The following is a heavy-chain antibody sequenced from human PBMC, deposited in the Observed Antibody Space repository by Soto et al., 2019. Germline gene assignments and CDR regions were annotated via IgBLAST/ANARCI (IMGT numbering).Heavy chain of an antibody. CDR3: ARVRSPYYYDSSGYPD. V-gene: IGHV1-69*13. CDR2: IIPIFGTA. J-gene: IGHJ4*02. Sequence: GASVKVSCKASGGTFSSYAISWVRQAPGQGLEWMGGIIPIFGTANYAQKFQGRVTITADESTSTAYMEPSSLRSEETAVYYCARVRSPYYYDSSGYPDWGQGTLVTVSS. CDR1: GGTFSSYA. D-gene: IGHD3-22*01.